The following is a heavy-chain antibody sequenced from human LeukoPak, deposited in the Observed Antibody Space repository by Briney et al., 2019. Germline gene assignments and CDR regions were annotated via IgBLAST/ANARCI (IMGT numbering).Heavy chain of an antibody. Sequence: LPGGSLRLSCEDSGFTFRSYEMNWVRQAPGKGLEWIAYLSSSGSAFSYADSVKGRFTIARDNAKNSVYLEMNSLRADDTAVYYCARSARLMKGVVEVTALDDWGQGTLVTVSS. D-gene: IGHD3-3*01. CDR2: LSSSGSAF. CDR3: ARSARLMKGVVEVTALDD. J-gene: IGHJ4*02. CDR1: GFTFRSYE. V-gene: IGHV3-48*03.